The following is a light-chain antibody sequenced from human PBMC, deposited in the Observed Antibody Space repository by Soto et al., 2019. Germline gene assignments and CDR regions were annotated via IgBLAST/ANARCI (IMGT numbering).Light chain of an antibody. J-gene: IGLJ2*01. CDR1: SSDVGVYKY. CDR3: CSYSGSYTVL. V-gene: IGLV2-11*01. Sequence: QSALTQPRSVSGSPGQSVTISCTGTSSDVGVYKYVSWYQQHPGKVPNLIIYDVSERPSGVPDRFSGSKSGNTASLSISGLQDEDEADYYCCSYSGSYTVLFGGGTKLTVL. CDR2: DVS.